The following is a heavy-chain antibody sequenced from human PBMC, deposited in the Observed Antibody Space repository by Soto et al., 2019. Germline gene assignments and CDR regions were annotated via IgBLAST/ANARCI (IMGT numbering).Heavy chain of an antibody. CDR2: ISSSSSYI. V-gene: IGHV3-21*01. CDR1: GFTFSSYS. J-gene: IGHJ4*02. Sequence: EVQLVESGGGQVKPGGSLRLSCAASGFTFSSYSMNWVRQAPGKGLEWVSSISSSSSYIYYADSVKGRFTISRDNAKNSLYLQMNSLRAEDTAVYYCARDGHDYSNYEPTGNDYWGQGTLVTVSS. CDR3: ARDGHDYSNYEPTGNDY. D-gene: IGHD4-4*01.